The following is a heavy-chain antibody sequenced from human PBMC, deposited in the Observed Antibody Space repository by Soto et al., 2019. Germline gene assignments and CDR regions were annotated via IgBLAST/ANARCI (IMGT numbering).Heavy chain of an antibody. J-gene: IGHJ4*02. CDR1: GYTFTKYG. V-gene: IGHV1-18*01. Sequence: QVQLVQSGAEVKNPGASAKVSCKTSGYTFTKYGVGWVRQAPGQGLEWMGWISGSSGNANYAEKVQGRITLTTDTSTSTAYIELRSLRSDDTAVYYCAREMAGLGGEYDYWGQGTLVTVSS. CDR3: AREMAGLGGEYDY. CDR2: ISGSSGNA. D-gene: IGHD3-16*01.